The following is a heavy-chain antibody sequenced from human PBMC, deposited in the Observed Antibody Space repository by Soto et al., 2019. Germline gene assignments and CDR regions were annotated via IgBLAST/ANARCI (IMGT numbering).Heavy chain of an antibody. CDR1: GGSFSGYY. D-gene: IGHD2-2*01. CDR2: INHSGST. V-gene: IGHV4-34*01. J-gene: IGHJ6*02. Sequence: QAQLQQWGAGLLKPSETLSLTCAVYGGSFSGYYWSWIRQPPGKGLEWIGEINHSGSTNYNPSLKSRVTISVDTSKNQFSLKLSSVTAADTAVYYCARFSFIVVVPAAMWGYYYGMDVWGQGTTVTVSS. CDR3: ARFSFIVVVPAAMWGYYYGMDV.